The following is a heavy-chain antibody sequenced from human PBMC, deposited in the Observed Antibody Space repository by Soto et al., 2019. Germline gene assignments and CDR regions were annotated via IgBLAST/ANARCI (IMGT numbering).Heavy chain of an antibody. CDR3: ARVTFLIVGSVFSTPFDF. Sequence: PSETLSLTCTVAGASVSSGGFSWSWIRQPPGKGLEWIGSISYSGSTTYYPSLRSRVTISVDTSKNQFSLRLNSVTAADTATYFCARVTFLIVGSVFSTPFDFWGQGTLVTVSS. V-gene: IGHV4-61*08. CDR2: ISYSGST. J-gene: IGHJ4*02. D-gene: IGHD1-26*01. CDR1: GASVSSGGFS.